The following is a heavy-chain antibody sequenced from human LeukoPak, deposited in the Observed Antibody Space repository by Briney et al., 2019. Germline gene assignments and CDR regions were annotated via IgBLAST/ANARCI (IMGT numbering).Heavy chain of an antibody. CDR2: ISGSGGST. J-gene: IGHJ6*02. CDR3: AKGSTYYYGMDV. V-gene: IGHV3-23*01. Sequence: PGGSLRLSCAASGFTFSSYAMSWVRQAPGKGLEWVSAISGSGGSTYYADSVKGRLTISRDNSKNTLYLQMNSLRAEDTAVYYCAKGSTYYYGMDVWGQGTTVTVSS. D-gene: IGHD5/OR15-5a*01. CDR1: GFTFSSYA.